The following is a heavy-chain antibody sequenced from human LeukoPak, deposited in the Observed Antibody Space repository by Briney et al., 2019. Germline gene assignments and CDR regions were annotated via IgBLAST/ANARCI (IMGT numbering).Heavy chain of an antibody. J-gene: IGHJ5*02. D-gene: IGHD3-22*01. CDR3: ARDKRHTYYYNSSDYFRWFDP. V-gene: IGHV1-18*04. Sequence: ASVTVSCKASGYTFISYGISWVRQAPGQGLECMEWISAYNGNTDYAQKLQGRVTMTTDTSTSTAYMELRSLRSDDTAVYYCARDKRHTYYYNSSDYFRWFDPWGQGTLVTVSS. CDR1: GYTFISYG. CDR2: ISAYNGNT.